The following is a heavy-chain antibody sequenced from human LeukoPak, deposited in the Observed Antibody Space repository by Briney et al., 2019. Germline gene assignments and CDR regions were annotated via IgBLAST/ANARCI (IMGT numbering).Heavy chain of an antibody. Sequence: GGSLRLSCAASVFTFSSYGMHWVRQAPGKGLGWVSPISSSSSYIYYADSVRGGFTISRDNAKNSLYLQMNSLRAEDTAVYYCANNQGYCTNGVCSLDFQHWGQGTLVTVSS. CDR2: ISSSSSYI. CDR3: ANNQGYCTNGVCSLDFQH. CDR1: VFTFSSYG. D-gene: IGHD2-8*01. V-gene: IGHV3-21*01. J-gene: IGHJ1*01.